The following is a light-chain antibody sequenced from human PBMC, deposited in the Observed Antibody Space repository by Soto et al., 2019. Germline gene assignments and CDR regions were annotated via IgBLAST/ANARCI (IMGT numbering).Light chain of an antibody. Sequence: QSALTQPPSASGSPGQSVTISCTGTSSDIGGYKYVSWYQQHPGKAPKLIIYEVGLRPSGVPDRFSGSKSGNTASLTVSGLQAKDEADYYCCSYAGTNAYVFGTGTKLTVL. CDR3: CSYAGTNAYV. V-gene: IGLV2-8*01. CDR1: SSDIGGYKY. CDR2: EVG. J-gene: IGLJ1*01.